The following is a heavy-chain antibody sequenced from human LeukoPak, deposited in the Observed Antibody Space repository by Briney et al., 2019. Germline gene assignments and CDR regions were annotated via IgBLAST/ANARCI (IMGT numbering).Heavy chain of an antibody. D-gene: IGHD1-14*01. CDR3: ARDPGSQRVNRLARRGDY. V-gene: IGHV7-4-1*02. J-gene: IGHJ4*02. CDR2: IDTNTGIP. CDR1: GYTFTNFA. Sequence: ASVKVSCKASGYTFTNFAMNWVRQAPGQGLEWMGWIDTNTGIPTYAQGFTGRFVFSLDTSVSTVYLQISSLQADDAAVYFCARDPGSQRVNRLARRGDYWGQGTLVTVSS.